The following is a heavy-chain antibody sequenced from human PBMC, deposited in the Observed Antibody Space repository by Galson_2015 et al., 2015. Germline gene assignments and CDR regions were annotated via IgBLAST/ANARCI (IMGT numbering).Heavy chain of an antibody. CDR3: GGGGYRSRWYDQDF. D-gene: IGHD6-13*01. V-gene: IGHV2-70*04. J-gene: IGHJ4*02. Sequence: PALVKPTQTLTLTCTFSGFSLSTSGMRVSWIRQPPGKALEWLARIDWDDDKFYSTSLKTRLTITKDTSKNQVVLTMTNMDPVDTGKFYWGGGGYRSRWYDQDFRGQGTLVTVSS. CDR1: GFSLSTSGMR. CDR2: IDWDDDK.